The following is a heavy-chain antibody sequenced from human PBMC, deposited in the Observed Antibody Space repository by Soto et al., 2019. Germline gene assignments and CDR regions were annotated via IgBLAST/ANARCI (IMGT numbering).Heavy chain of an antibody. CDR3: ATIIIPGTRHTDLDP. CDR2: VYYVGSP. V-gene: IGHV4-30-2*03. Sequence: LSLTCAVAGGSIGSVDNYWPWIRQAPGKGLEWIGSVYYVGSPFYTPSLKSRVTMSIDTTKNQFSLNLTSVTATDTAVYYCATIIIPGTRHTDLDPRGQGISVTVS. J-gene: IGHJ5*02. CDR1: GGSIGSVDNY.